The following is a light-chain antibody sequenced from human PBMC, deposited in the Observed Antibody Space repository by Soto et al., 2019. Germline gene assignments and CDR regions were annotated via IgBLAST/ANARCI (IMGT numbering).Light chain of an antibody. Sequence: QSVLTHPASVSGSPGQSITISCTGTSSDVGIYNYVSWYQQHPGKAPKLMIYEVTNRPSGVSNRFSGSKSGNTASLTISGLQAEDEADYSCSSYTSSSNYVFGAGTKVTVL. J-gene: IGLJ1*01. CDR2: EVT. V-gene: IGLV2-14*01. CDR3: SSYTSSSNYV. CDR1: SSDVGIYNY.